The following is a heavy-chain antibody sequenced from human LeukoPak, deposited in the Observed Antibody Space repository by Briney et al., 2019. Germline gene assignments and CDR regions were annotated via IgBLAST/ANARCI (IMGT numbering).Heavy chain of an antibody. CDR3: ARVQRGIAVALDY. D-gene: IGHD6-19*01. CDR2: ISTTGSSI. CDR1: GFTFSTYG. J-gene: IGHJ4*02. V-gene: IGHV3-48*04. Sequence: GGSLRLSCATSGFTFSTYGMHWVRQAPGKGLEWVSYISTTGSSIYYADSVKGRFTISRDNVKNLLYLQMNSLRAEDTAVYYCARVQRGIAVALDYWGQGTLATVSS.